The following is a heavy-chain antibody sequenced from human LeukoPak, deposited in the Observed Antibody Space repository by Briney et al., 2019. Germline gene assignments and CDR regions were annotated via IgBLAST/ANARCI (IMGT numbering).Heavy chain of an antibody. Sequence: PSETLSLTCTVSGGSISRSSAYWRWIRQPPGKGLHRIWCLYYSMHTYYNPSLKNRVTIHAHTYNNPLTLTLDSVSSTHTVVYYCVSPRGFSYGYFDYCGQGTLVTVSA. CDR2: LYYSMHT. J-gene: IGHJ4*02. D-gene: IGHD5-18*01. CDR1: GGSISRSSAY. CDR3: VSPRGFSYGYFDY. V-gene: IGHV4-39*01.